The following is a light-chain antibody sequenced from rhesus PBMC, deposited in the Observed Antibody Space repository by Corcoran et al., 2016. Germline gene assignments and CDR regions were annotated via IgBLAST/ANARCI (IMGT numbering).Light chain of an antibody. CDR3: LQYSSSPYS. J-gene: IGKJ2*01. Sequence: DIQMTQSPSSLSASVGDTVTITCRASQSISSWLDWYQQQPGKAPKLLRYKASSLHSGVPSRFSGSGAGTDFTLTISSLQPEDFATYYCLQYSSSPYSFGQGTKVEIK. CDR1: QSISSW. CDR2: KAS. V-gene: IGKV1-22*01.